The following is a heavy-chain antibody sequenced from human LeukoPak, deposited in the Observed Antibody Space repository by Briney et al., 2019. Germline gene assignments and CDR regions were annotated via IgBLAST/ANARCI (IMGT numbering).Heavy chain of an antibody. Sequence: GGSLRLACSASGFSFSSYSMDWVRQAPGKGLEWAAYISSNGDVTHYADSVKGRFTISRDNAKNLLYLQMNSLRAEDTAVYYCARDPLGYCSGGTCYGWGQGTLVTVSS. CDR3: ARDPLGYCSGGTCYG. CDR1: GFSFSSYS. V-gene: IGHV3-48*01. D-gene: IGHD2-15*01. J-gene: IGHJ4*02. CDR2: ISSNGDVT.